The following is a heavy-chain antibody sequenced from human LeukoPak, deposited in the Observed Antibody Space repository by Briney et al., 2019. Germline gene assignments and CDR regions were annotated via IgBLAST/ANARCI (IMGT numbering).Heavy chain of an antibody. Sequence: ASVKVSCKASGYTFSGYYMHWVRQAPGQGLEWMGWINPNTGDTNYAQKFRGRVTMTRDTSLSTAYMELSRLRSDDTALYFCARDMWQQFDWFDPWGQGTLVTVSS. CDR1: GYTFSGYY. D-gene: IGHD6-13*01. CDR2: INPNTGDT. J-gene: IGHJ5*02. CDR3: ARDMWQQFDWFDP. V-gene: IGHV1-2*02.